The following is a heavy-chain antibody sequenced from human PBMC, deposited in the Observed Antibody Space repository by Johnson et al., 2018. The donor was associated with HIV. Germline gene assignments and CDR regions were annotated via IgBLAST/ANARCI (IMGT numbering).Heavy chain of an antibody. CDR3: ARDQGSGWYSPHAFDI. CDR2: ISSSGSTI. Sequence: VQLLESGGGVVQPGRSLRLSCVAYGFTFSDYYMSWIRQAPGKGLEWVSYISSSGSTIYYADSVKGRFTISRDNANNSLFLQMNSLRAEDTAVYYCARDQGSGWYSPHAFDIWGQGTMVTVSS. J-gene: IGHJ3*02. V-gene: IGHV3-11*04. CDR1: GFTFSDYY. D-gene: IGHD6-19*01.